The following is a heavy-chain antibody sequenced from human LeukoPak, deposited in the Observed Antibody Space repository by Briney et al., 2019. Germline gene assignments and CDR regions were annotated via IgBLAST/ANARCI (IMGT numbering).Heavy chain of an antibody. CDR2: IYPRGST. V-gene: IGHV4-30-2*01. Sequence: SETLSLTCAVSGGSISSGSYSWSWIRQPPGKGLEWIGYIYPRGSTYYNPSLKSRVILSLDKSANQFSLNLSSVTAADTAAYYCARFSPRAMGNYLDFWGQGTLVTVSS. CDR1: GGSISSGSYS. CDR3: ARFSPRAMGNYLDF. D-gene: IGHD7-27*01. J-gene: IGHJ4*02.